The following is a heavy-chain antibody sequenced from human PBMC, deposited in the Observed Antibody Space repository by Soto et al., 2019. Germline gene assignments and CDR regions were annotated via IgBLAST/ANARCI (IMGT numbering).Heavy chain of an antibody. CDR2: TSAYNGNT. Sequence: ASVKVSCKASGYTFTSYGISWVRQAPGQGLEWMGWTSAYNGNTNYAQKLQGRVTMTTDTSTSTAYMELRSLRSDDTAVYYCAREGYCSGGSCYPTPYYYGMDVWGQGTTVTVSS. V-gene: IGHV1-18*04. CDR1: GYTFTSYG. CDR3: AREGYCSGGSCYPTPYYYGMDV. D-gene: IGHD2-15*01. J-gene: IGHJ6*02.